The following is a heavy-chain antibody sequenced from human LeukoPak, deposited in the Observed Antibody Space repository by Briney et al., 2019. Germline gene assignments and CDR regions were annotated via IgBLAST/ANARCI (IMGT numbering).Heavy chain of an antibody. CDR1: GFTFSSYG. Sequence: GGSLRLSCAASGFTFSSYGMYWVRQAPGKGLEWVAVISYDGSKTYYADSVKGRFTISRDNSKNTLYLEMNSVRGEDTAVYYCGRDEIRLNILVVVDPDGFWGQGTLVTVSS. CDR2: ISYDGSKT. V-gene: IGHV3-30*03. D-gene: IGHD2-15*01. J-gene: IGHJ4*02. CDR3: GRDEIRLNILVVVDPDGF.